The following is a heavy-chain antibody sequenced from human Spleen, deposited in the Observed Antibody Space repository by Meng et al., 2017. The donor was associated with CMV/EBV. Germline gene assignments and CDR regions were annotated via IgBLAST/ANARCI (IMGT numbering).Heavy chain of an antibody. D-gene: IGHD1-1*01. CDR3: AKGPWTEPHAFDL. J-gene: IGHJ3*01. CDR1: GFTFSRND. Sequence: GGSLRLSCAASGFTFSRNDMHWVRQPVGKGLEWVSTIGTAGDKSYAASVKGRFTISRDNSQNTLILHMSSLRADDTAVYYCAKGPWTEPHAFDLWGPGTMVTVSS. V-gene: IGHV3-13*01. CDR2: IGTAGDK.